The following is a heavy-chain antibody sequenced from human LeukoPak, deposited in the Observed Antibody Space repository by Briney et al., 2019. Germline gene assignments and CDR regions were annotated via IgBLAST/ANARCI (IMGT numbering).Heavy chain of an antibody. J-gene: IGHJ3*01. V-gene: IGHV1-2*02. CDR1: GYTFTSYG. CDR3: ARAGDSSLP. D-gene: IGHD6-6*01. CDR2: INPNSGGT. Sequence: ASVKVSCKASGYTFTSYGISWVRQAPGQGLEWMGWINPNSGGTNYAQKFQGRVTMTRDTSISTAYMELSRLRSDDTAVYYCARAGDSSLPWGQGTMVTVSS.